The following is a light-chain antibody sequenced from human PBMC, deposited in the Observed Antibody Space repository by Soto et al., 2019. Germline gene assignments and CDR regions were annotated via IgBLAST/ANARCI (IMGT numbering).Light chain of an antibody. V-gene: IGLV1-36*01. CDR1: SSNIGNNA. J-gene: IGLJ2*01. CDR3: AAWDDSPNGVV. CDR2: YDD. Sequence: QSVLTQPPSVSEAPRQRVTISCSGSSSNIGNNAVNWYQQLPGKAPKLLIYYDDLLPSGVSDRFSGSKSGTSASLAISGLQSEDEADYYCAAWDDSPNGVVFGGGTKRTGL.